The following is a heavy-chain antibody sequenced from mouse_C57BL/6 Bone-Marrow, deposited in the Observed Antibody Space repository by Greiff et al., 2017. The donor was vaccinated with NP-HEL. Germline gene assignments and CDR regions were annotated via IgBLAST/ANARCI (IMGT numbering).Heavy chain of an antibody. D-gene: IGHD2-2*01. J-gene: IGHJ3*01. CDR1: GYTFTSYW. CDR2: INPSNGGT. Sequence: VQLQQSGTELVKPGASVKLSCKASGYTFTSYWMHWVKQRPGQGLEWIGNINPSNGGTNYNEKFKSKATLTVDKSSSTAYMQLSSLTSEDSAVYYCARPSTMVTTGFAYWGQGTLVTVSA. CDR3: ARPSTMVTTGFAY. V-gene: IGHV1-53*01.